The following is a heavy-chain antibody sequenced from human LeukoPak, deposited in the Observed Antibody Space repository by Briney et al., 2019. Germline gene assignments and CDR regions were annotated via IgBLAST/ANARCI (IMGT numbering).Heavy chain of an antibody. D-gene: IGHD1-1*01. J-gene: IGHJ4*02. V-gene: IGHV3-30-3*01. CDR3: ARDGWNDGGTFDY. Sequence: GSLRLSCAASGFTFSSYAMHWVRQAPGKGLEWVAVISYDGSNKYYADSVKGRFTISRDNSKNTLYLQMNSLRAEDTAVYYCARDGWNDGGTFDYWGQGTLVTVSS. CDR1: GFTFSSYA. CDR2: ISYDGSNK.